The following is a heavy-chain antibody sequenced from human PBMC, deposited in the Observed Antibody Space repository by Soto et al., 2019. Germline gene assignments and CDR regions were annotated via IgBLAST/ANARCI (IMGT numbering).Heavy chain of an antibody. CDR1: GFTRSNVW. D-gene: IGHD4-4*01. CDR2: IKSEIEGGTT. CDR3: STDASPGLVT. J-gene: IGHJ4*02. Sequence: GGSLRLSCAASGFTRSNVWMTWVRRAPGKGLEWVGRIKSEIEGGTTDYAAPVKGRFTISRDDSRNTLYLQMNSLKTEDTAVYYCSTDASPGLVTWDQGTQLEVSS. V-gene: IGHV3-15*01.